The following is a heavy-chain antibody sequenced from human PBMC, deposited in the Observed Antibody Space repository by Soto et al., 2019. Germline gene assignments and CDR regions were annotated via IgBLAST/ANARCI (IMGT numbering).Heavy chain of an antibody. Sequence: SQTRSLTCAISGDSVSTNSGAWNWIRQSPSRGLEWLGRTFYRSRWYSDYADSVKGRININSDTSKNQFSLQLSSVTPEDTAVYYCARAGSTMYRLHPHFDYWGQGTLVTVSS. D-gene: IGHD3-9*01. CDR1: GDSVSTNSGA. CDR2: TFYRSRWYS. V-gene: IGHV6-1*01. J-gene: IGHJ4*02. CDR3: ARAGSTMYRLHPHFDY.